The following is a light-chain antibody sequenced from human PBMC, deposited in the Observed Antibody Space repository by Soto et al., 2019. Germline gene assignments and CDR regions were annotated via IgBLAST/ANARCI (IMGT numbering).Light chain of an antibody. CDR3: VSFTSSTTYV. Sequence: QSALTQPASVSASPGQSITISGTGTSSDVGGSNFVSWYQQHPGKPPKLIIYDVATRPSGVSNRFSGSKSGSTASLIISRLQTEDEADYYCVSFTSSTTYVFGSGTKLTVL. J-gene: IGLJ1*01. CDR1: SSDVGGSNF. CDR2: DVA. V-gene: IGLV2-14*03.